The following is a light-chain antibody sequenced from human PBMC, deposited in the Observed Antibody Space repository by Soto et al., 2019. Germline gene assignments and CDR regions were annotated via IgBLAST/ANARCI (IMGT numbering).Light chain of an antibody. J-gene: IGKJ1*01. CDR3: LQDYNYPWA. CDR2: GAS. V-gene: IGKV1-6*01. Sequence: IQMTQSPSSLSASVGDRVSITCRASQGIRSDLAWYQQKPGKVPKLLIYGASRLESGVPSRFSGSGFGTDFNLTISSLQPEDFATYYCLQDYNYPWAFGQGTKVEIK. CDR1: QGIRSD.